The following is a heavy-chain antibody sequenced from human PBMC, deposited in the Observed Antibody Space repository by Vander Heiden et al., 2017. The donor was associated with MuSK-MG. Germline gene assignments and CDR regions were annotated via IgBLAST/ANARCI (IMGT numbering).Heavy chain of an antibody. J-gene: IGHJ3*02. Sequence: EVQLVESGGGLVKPGGSLRLSCAASGFTFSSYSMNWVRQAPGKGLEWVSSISSSSSYIYYADSVKGRFTISRDNAKNSLYLQMKSLRAEDTAVYYCARDDTQGRRAFDIWGQGTMVTVSS. V-gene: IGHV3-21*01. CDR1: GFTFSSYS. CDR2: ISSSSSYI. CDR3: ARDDTQGRRAFDI.